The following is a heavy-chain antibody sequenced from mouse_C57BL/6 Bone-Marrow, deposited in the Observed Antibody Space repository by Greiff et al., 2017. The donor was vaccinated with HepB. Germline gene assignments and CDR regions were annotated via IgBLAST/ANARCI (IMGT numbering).Heavy chain of an antibody. CDR1: GFTFSSYG. Sequence: EVQGVESGGDLVKPGGSLKLSCAASGFTFSSYGMSWVRQTPDKRLEWVATISSGGSYTYYPDSVKGRFTISRDNAKNTLYLQMSSLKSEDTAMYYCARRDYYGAWFAYWGQGTLVTVSA. CDR3: ARRDYYGAWFAY. V-gene: IGHV5-6*01. D-gene: IGHD1-1*01. CDR2: ISSGGSYT. J-gene: IGHJ3*01.